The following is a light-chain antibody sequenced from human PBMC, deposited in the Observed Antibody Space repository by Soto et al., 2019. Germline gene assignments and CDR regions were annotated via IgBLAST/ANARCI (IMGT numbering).Light chain of an antibody. J-gene: IGLJ1*01. Sequence: QSALTQPASVSGSPGQSITFSCTGTSSDIGGYNYVSWYQQHPGKAPKLMIYEVSNQPSGVSDRFSGSKSGNTASLTISGLQAEDEADYYCTSYTSSTTNYVFGTGTKLTVL. CDR1: SSDIGGYNY. V-gene: IGLV2-14*01. CDR2: EVS. CDR3: TSYTSSTTNYV.